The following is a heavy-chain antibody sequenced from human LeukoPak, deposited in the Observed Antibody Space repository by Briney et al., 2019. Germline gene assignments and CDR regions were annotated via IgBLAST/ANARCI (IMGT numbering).Heavy chain of an antibody. D-gene: IGHD2-15*01. Sequence: PGGSLRLSCAASGFTFSSYGMHWVRRAPGKGLEWVAVIWYDGSNKYYADSVKGRFTISRDNSKNTLYLQMSSLRAEDTAVYYCAKSPSDIVVQDYFDYWGQGTLVTVSS. CDR1: GFTFSSYG. V-gene: IGHV3-33*06. J-gene: IGHJ4*02. CDR3: AKSPSDIVVQDYFDY. CDR2: IWYDGSNK.